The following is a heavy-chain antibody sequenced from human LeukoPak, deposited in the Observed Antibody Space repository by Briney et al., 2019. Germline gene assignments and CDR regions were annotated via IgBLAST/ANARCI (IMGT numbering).Heavy chain of an antibody. D-gene: IGHD6-19*01. Sequence: GGSLRLSCAASGFTFSSYSMNWVRQAPGKGLEWVSYISSNSITIYYADSVKGRFTISRDNSKNTMYLQMNSLRAEDTAVYYCAKWREVAASGGMDVWGQGTTVTVSS. V-gene: IGHV3-48*04. J-gene: IGHJ6*02. CDR3: AKWREVAASGGMDV. CDR1: GFTFSSYS. CDR2: ISSNSITI.